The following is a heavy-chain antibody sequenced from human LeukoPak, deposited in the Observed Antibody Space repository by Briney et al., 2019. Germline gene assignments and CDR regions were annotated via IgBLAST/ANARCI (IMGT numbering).Heavy chain of an antibody. V-gene: IGHV4-61*01. D-gene: IGHD6-25*01. CDR3: AREIITAGYYYYYMDV. J-gene: IGHJ6*03. CDR1: GGSVISGNYY. Sequence: SETLSLTCTVSGGSVISGNYYSSCTRQPPGKWLEWIVYIFYSGSTKYNPSLKSRVTISVDTSKNQFSLKVSSVTAADTAVYYCAREIITAGYYYYYMDVWGKGTTVTVSS. CDR2: IFYSGST.